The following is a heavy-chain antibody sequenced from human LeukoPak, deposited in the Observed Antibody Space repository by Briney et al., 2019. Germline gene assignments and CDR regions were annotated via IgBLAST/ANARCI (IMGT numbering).Heavy chain of an antibody. V-gene: IGHV5-51*01. CDR2: IYPGDSDT. J-gene: IGHJ4*02. Sequence: GESLKISCKGSGYSFTSYWIGWVRQMPGKGLEWMGIIYPGDSDTRYSPSFQGQVTISADKSISTAYLQLSSLKASDTAMYYTARTRRDVEMATTYDYWGQGTLVTVSS. D-gene: IGHD5-24*01. CDR1: GYSFTSYW. CDR3: ARTRRDVEMATTYDY.